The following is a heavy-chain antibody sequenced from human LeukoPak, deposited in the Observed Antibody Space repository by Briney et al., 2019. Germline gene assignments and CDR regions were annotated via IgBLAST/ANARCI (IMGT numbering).Heavy chain of an antibody. J-gene: IGHJ4*02. V-gene: IGHV4-39*01. CDR1: GGSISSSSYY. CDR2: IYYSGST. D-gene: IGHD6-6*01. CDR3: ASTRRAARPGFDY. Sequence: SETLSLTCTVSGGSISSSSYYWGWIRQPPGKGLEWIGSIYYSGSTYYNPSLKSRVTISVDTSKNQFPLKLSSVTAADTAVYYCASTRRAARPGFDYWGQGTLVTVSS.